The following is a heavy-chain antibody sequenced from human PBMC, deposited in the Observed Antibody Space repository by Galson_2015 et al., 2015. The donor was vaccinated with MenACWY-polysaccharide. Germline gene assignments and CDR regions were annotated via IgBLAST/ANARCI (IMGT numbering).Heavy chain of an antibody. CDR1: GFTFSSYA. Sequence: SLRLSCAASGFTFSSYAMHWVRQAPGKGLEYASAISSNGDSAYYANSVKGRFTISRDNSKNTLYLQMGSLRAEDMAVYYCARDSSDYYYGMDVWGQGTTVTVSS. J-gene: IGHJ6*02. V-gene: IGHV3-64*01. CDR2: ISSNGDSA. CDR3: ARDSSDYYYGMDV.